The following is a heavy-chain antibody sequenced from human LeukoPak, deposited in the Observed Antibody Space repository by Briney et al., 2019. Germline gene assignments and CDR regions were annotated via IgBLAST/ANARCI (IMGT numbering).Heavy chain of an antibody. V-gene: IGHV3-30*04. D-gene: IGHD3-22*01. Sequence: GGSLRLSCAASGFTFSSYAMYWVRQAPGKGLEWVAVISYDGSNKYYADSVKGRFTISRDNSKNTLYLQMNSLRAEDTAVYYCARGRDSSGYYSFPHWGQGTLVTVSS. CDR2: ISYDGSNK. CDR1: GFTFSSYA. J-gene: IGHJ1*01. CDR3: ARGRDSSGYYSFPH.